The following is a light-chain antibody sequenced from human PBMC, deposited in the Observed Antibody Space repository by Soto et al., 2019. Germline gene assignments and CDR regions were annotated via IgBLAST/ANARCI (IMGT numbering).Light chain of an antibody. CDR3: QQLNSYPHT. V-gene: IGKV1-9*01. J-gene: IGKJ2*01. CDR1: QGISSY. CDR2: AAS. Sequence: IQLTQSPSSLSASVGDRVTITCRASQGISSYLAWYQQKPGKAPKLLIYAASTLQSGVPSRFSVSGSGTDFTLTSSSLQPEDCATYYCQQLNSYPHTFGQGTKLEIK.